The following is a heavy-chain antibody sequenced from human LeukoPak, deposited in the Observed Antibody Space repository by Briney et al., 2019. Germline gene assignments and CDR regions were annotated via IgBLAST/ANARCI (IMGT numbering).Heavy chain of an antibody. CDR2: IGTGIVDT. J-gene: IGHJ4*02. Sequence: LPGGSLRLSCAASGFTFSSHAMSWVRQAPGKGLEWVSVIGTGIVDTYYADSVKGRFTISRDNSKNTVYLQLNSLRAEDTAVYYCAKRVAAPGTTYYFDHWGQGTLVIVSS. D-gene: IGHD6-13*01. V-gene: IGHV3-23*01. CDR3: AKRVAAPGTTYYFDH. CDR1: GFTFSSHA.